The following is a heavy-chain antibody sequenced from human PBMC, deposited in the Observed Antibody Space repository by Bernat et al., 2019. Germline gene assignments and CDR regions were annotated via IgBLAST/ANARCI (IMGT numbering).Heavy chain of an antibody. D-gene: IGHD5-12*01. CDR3: TRECRRWLQFIHFDY. CDR1: GFTFGDYA. Sequence: EVQLVESGGGLVQPGRSLRLSCTGSGFTFGDYAMSWFRQAPGKGLEWVGFIRSKAYGGATEYAASVKGRFTISRDDSKSIAYLQMNSLKTEDTAVYYCTRECRRWLQFIHFDYWGQGTLVTVSA. J-gene: IGHJ4*02. V-gene: IGHV3-49*03. CDR2: IRSKAYGGAT.